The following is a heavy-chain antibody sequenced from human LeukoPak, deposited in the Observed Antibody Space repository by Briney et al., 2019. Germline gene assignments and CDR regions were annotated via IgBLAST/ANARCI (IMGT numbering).Heavy chain of an antibody. J-gene: IGHJ4*02. D-gene: IGHD3-10*01. CDR3: ARENRITMVRGVIWGYFDY. V-gene: IGHV3-21*01. CDR2: ISSSSSYI. CDR1: GCTFSSYG. Sequence: GGSLTLSCAASGCTFSSYGMNWVRQAPGKGLEWVSSISSSSSYIYYADSVRRGFTISSNNAKNSLYLQMNSLSAEDTAVYHCARENRITMVRGVIWGYFDYWGQGTLVTVSS.